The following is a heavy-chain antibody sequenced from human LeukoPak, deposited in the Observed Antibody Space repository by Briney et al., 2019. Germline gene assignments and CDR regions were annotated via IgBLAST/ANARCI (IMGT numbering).Heavy chain of an antibody. CDR3: ATTNYYGSGSYRTQPFDY. J-gene: IGHJ4*02. CDR2: ITSSGTTI. CDR1: GFTFSSYE. V-gene: IGHV3-48*03. Sequence: PGGSLRLSCAASGFTFSSYEMNWVRKAPGKGLEWVSYITSSGTTIYYADSLKGRFTISRDNAKNSLYLQMNSLRAEDTAVYYCATTNYYGSGSYRTQPFDYWGQGTLVTVSS. D-gene: IGHD3-10*01.